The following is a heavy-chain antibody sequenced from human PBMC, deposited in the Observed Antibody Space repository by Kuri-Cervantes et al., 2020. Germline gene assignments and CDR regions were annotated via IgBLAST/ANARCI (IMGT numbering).Heavy chain of an antibody. J-gene: IGHJ5*02. D-gene: IGHD3-22*01. Sequence: GSLRLSCAASGFTVSSNYMSWVRQAPGKGLEWIGEIYHSGSTNYNPSLKSRVTISVDKSKNQFSLKLSSVTAADTAVYYCARDLGGSGYYYDSPVGHPWGQGTLVTVSS. V-gene: IGHV4-4*02. CDR2: IYHSGST. CDR1: GFTVSSNY. CDR3: ARDLGGSGYYYDSPVGHP.